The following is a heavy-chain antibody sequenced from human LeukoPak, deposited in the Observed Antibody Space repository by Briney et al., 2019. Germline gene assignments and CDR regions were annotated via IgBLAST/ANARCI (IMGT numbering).Heavy chain of an antibody. V-gene: IGHV3-30*18. D-gene: IGHD3-10*01. CDR3: AKGLWVVRGVIGDAFDI. Sequence: PGRSLRLPCADSGFTFSSYGMHWVRQAPGKGLEWVAVISYDGSNKYYADSVKGRFTISRGNSKNTLYLQMNSLRAEDTALYYCAKGLWVVRGVIGDAFDIWGQGTMVTVSS. CDR2: ISYDGSNK. J-gene: IGHJ3*02. CDR1: GFTFSSYG.